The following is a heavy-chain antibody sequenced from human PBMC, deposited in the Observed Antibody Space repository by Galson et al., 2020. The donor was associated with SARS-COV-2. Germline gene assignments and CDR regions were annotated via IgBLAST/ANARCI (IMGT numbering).Heavy chain of an antibody. J-gene: IGHJ4*02. V-gene: IGHV1-69*01. CDR3: ARDTGVGGVIAAFDY. CDR1: GGNFSSYA. CDR2: IIPIFGTA. D-gene: IGHD3-16*02. Sequence: KISCKASGGNFSSYAISWVRQAPGQGLEWMGGIIPIFGTANYAQKFQGRVTITADESTSTAYMELSSLRSEDTAVYYCARDTGVGGVIAAFDYWGQGTLVTVSS.